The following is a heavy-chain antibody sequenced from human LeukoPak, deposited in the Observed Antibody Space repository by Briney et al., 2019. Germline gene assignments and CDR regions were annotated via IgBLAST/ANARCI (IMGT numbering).Heavy chain of an antibody. Sequence: PSETLSLTCTVSGVSISNYLWSWIRQSPGQGPEWIGYISSSGTNYNPSLGSRVTISVDTSKNQFSLKLSSVTAADTAVYYCAREKSLRGNWFGNDYWGQGTLVTVSS. CDR2: ISSSGT. CDR3: AREKSLRGNWFGNDY. CDR1: GVSISNYL. V-gene: IGHV4-59*01. D-gene: IGHD3-10*01. J-gene: IGHJ4*02.